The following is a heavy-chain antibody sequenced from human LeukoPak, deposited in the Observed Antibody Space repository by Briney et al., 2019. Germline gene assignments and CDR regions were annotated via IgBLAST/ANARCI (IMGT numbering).Heavy chain of an antibody. V-gene: IGHV3-48*01. CDR1: GFTFSSYS. J-gene: IGHJ5*02. CDR3: ARDPGWEDVVVVAANFWFDP. D-gene: IGHD2-15*01. CDR2: ISSSSSTI. Sequence: GGSLRLSCAASGFTFSSYSMNWVRQAPGKGLEWVSYISSSSSTIYYADSVKGRFTISRDNAKNSLYLQMNSLRAEDTAVYYCARDPGWEDVVVVAANFWFDPWGQGTLVTVSS.